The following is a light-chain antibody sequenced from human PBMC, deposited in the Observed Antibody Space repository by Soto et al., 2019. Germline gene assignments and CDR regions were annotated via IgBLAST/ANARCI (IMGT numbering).Light chain of an antibody. J-gene: IGKJ4*01. CDR3: LQDYNYPLT. CDR2: GAS. CDR1: RSVRSN. V-gene: IGKV3-15*01. Sequence: EIVMTQSPATLSVSPWERVTLSCKASRSVRSNLAWYQQKPGQAPRLLISGASTRATGITDRFSGSGSGTEFTLTINSLQSEDFATYYCLQDYNYPLTFGRGTKVDIK.